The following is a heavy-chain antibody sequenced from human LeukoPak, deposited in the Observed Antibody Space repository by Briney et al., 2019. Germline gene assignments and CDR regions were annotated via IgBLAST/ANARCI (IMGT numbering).Heavy chain of an antibody. D-gene: IGHD3-10*02. CDR1: GYTLTASG. V-gene: IGHV1-18*01. CDR2: INPYNDIT. Sequence: ASVKVSCKASGYTLTASGLCWVRQAPGQGLEWMGWINPYNDITDYAQTFKGRVTMTTDTSTSTAHMELRNLRSDDTAVYYCARLFGELLLPSDHFYYMDVWGKGTAVTVSS. CDR3: ARLFGELLLPSDHFYYMDV. J-gene: IGHJ6*03.